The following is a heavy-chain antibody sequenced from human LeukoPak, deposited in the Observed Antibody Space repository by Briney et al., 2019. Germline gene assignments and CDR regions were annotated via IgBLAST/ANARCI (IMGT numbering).Heavy chain of an antibody. D-gene: IGHD6-13*01. J-gene: IGHJ6*02. CDR2: ISYDGSNK. CDR1: GFTFSSYA. Sequence: GGSLRLSCAASGFTFSSYAMHWVRQAPGKGLEWVAVISYDGSNKYYADSVKGRFTISRDNSKNTLYLQMNSLRAEDTAVYYCARDLGHSSSWYEYGMDVWGQGTTVTVPS. V-gene: IGHV3-30-3*01. CDR3: ARDLGHSSSWYEYGMDV.